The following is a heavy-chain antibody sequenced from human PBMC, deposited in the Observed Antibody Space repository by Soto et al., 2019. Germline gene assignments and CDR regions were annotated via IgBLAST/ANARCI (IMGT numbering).Heavy chain of an antibody. V-gene: IGHV1-18*01. J-gene: IGHJ6*02. CDR2: ISAYNGNT. CDR1: GYTFTSYG. Sequence: QVQLVQSGAEVKKPGASVKVSCKASGYTFTSYGISWVRQAPGQGLEWMGWISAYNGNTNYAQKLQGRVTMTTDTSTSKAYMELRSLRSDDTAVYYCARDRGGGEYSSASRFLDWPYYSYGMDVWGQGTTVTVSS. D-gene: IGHD6-6*01. CDR3: ARDRGGGEYSSASRFLDWPYYSYGMDV.